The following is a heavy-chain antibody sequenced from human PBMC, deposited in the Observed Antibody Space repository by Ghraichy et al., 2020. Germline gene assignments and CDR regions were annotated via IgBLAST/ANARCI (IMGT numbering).Heavy chain of an antibody. J-gene: IGHJ6*02. CDR3: AKDRVSGSYTQRGYYYYGMDV. Sequence: LSLTCAASGFTFDDYAMHWVRQAPGKGLEWVSGISWNSGSIGYADSVKGRFTISRDNAKNSLYLQMNSLRAEDTALYYCAKDRVSGSYTQRGYYYYGMDVWGQGTTVTVSS. CDR1: GFTFDDYA. D-gene: IGHD1-26*01. V-gene: IGHV3-9*01. CDR2: ISWNSGSI.